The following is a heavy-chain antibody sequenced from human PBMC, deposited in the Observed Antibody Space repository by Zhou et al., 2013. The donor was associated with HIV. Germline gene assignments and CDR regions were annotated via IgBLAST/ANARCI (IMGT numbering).Heavy chain of an antibody. V-gene: IGHV1-2*02. CDR1: GYTFKDHF. Sequence: QVRLTQSGAVVKKPGASVTISCEASGYTFKDHFIHWVRQAPGKGLEWLGWMNPYWGNVNYAKNFQGRVKMTRQSTFDTDTAYLEVSGLTSGDTAVYYCARDAHCSGGNCYDLWTFDYWGQGTLVTVSS. J-gene: IGHJ4*02. CDR3: ARDAHCSGGNCYDLWTFDY. CDR2: MNPYWGNV. D-gene: IGHD2-15*01.